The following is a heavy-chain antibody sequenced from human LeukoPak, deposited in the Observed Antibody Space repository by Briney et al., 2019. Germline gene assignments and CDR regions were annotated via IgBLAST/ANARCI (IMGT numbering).Heavy chain of an antibody. D-gene: IGHD3-10*01. V-gene: IGHV3-23*01. CDR2: ISGNGGSA. Sequence: GGSLRPSCAATGFTFSSYAMSWVRQGPGKGLEWVSAISGNGGSAYYADSVKGRFTISRDNTKNTLYLQMNSLRAEDTAVYYCAKYLYASGSPAYYFDYWGQGTLVTVSS. J-gene: IGHJ4*02. CDR3: AKYLYASGSPAYYFDY. CDR1: GFTFSSYA.